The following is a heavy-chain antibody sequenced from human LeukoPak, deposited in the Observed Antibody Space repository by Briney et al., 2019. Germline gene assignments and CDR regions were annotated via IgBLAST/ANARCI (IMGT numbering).Heavy chain of an antibody. V-gene: IGHV1-2*02. CDR2: INPNSGGT. D-gene: IGHD2-2*01. Sequence: ASVKVSCKASGGTFSSYAISWVRQAPGQGLEWMGWINPNSGGTSYAQKFQGRVTMTRDTSISTAYMELSRLRSDDTAVYYCARGYCSSTSCKPWSGWFDPWGQGTLVTVSS. J-gene: IGHJ5*02. CDR3: ARGYCSSTSCKPWSGWFDP. CDR1: GGTFSSYA.